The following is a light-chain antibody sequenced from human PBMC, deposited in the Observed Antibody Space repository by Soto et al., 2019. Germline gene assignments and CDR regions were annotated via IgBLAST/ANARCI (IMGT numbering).Light chain of an antibody. V-gene: IGLV2-11*01. CDR1: SSDVGRYSY. CDR2: DVS. J-gene: IGLJ1*01. Sequence: QSALTQPRSVSGSPGQSVSISCTGTSSDVGRYSYVSWYQQHPGKAPKLMIYDVSERPSGVPDRFSGSKSGNTASLTISGLQAEDEADYYCCSYAGTYTGVFGTGTRSPP. CDR3: CSYAGTYTGV.